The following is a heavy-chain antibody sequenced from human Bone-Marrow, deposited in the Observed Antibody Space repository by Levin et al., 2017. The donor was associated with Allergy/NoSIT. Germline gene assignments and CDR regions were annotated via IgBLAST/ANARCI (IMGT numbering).Heavy chain of an antibody. CDR3: AREGTWDCGGDCYRPFQH. Sequence: SSETLSLTCTVSGASITSYSWSWIRQPAGKGLEWIGRIYISGSGSTNYNPSLKSRVTMSVDTSRKQFSLKLSSVTAADTAVYYCAREGTWDCGGDCYRPFQHWGQGTLVTVSS. CDR2: IYISGSGST. CDR1: GASITSYS. D-gene: IGHD2-21*02. V-gene: IGHV4-4*07. J-gene: IGHJ1*01.